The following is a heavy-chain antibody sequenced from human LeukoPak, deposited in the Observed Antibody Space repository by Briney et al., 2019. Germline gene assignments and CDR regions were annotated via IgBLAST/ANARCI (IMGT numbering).Heavy chain of an antibody. CDR3: ARERRGFDY. Sequence: QSGGSLRLSCAASGFTFSSYAMSWVRQAPGKGLEWVSVIYSGGSTYYADSVKGRFTISRHNSKNTLYLQMNSLRAEDTAVYYCARERRGFDYWGQGTLVTVSS. CDR2: IYSGGST. CDR1: GFTFSSYA. J-gene: IGHJ4*02. D-gene: IGHD1-1*01. V-gene: IGHV3-53*04.